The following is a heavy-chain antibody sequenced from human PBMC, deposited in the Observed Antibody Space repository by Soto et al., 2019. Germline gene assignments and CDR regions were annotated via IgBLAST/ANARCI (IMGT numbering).Heavy chain of an antibody. CDR1: GFTFSSYA. CDR3: AKARYCSSGSCYSLFGRHYGMDV. CDR2: ISGSGGST. V-gene: IGHV3-23*01. D-gene: IGHD2-15*01. J-gene: IGHJ6*02. Sequence: GGSLRLSCAASGFTFSSYAMSWVRQAPGKGLEWVSAISGSGGSTYYADSVKGRFTISRNNSKNTLYLQMNSLRAGDTAVYYCAKARYCSSGSCYSLFGRHYGMDVWGQGTTVTVSS.